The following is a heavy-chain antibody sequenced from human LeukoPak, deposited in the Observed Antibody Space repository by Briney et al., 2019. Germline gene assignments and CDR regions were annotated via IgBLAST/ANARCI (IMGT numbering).Heavy chain of an antibody. CDR2: ISGSGGST. V-gene: IGHV3-23*01. J-gene: IGHJ4*02. D-gene: IGHD3-16*01. CDR3: AKLRTFGFTFGGVIGN. Sequence: GGSLRLSCAASGFTFSSYAMSWVRQAPGKGLEWVSAISGSGGSTYYADPVKGRFTISRDNSKNTLYLQMNSLRAEDTAVYYCAKLRTFGFTFGGVIGNWGQGTLVTVSS. CDR1: GFTFSSYA.